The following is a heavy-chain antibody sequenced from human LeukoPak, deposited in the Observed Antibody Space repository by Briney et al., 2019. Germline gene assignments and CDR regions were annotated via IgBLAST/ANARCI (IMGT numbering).Heavy chain of an antibody. D-gene: IGHD3-16*01. Sequence: PSETLSLTCTVSGGSISSGGYYWSWIRQHPGKGLEWIGYIYYTGSTYYNPSLKSRVTISVDTSKNQFSLKLSSVTAADTAVYYCARLGVPPIDYWGQGTLVTVSS. CDR2: IYYTGST. V-gene: IGHV4-31*03. J-gene: IGHJ4*02. CDR1: GGSISSGGYY. CDR3: ARLGVPPIDY.